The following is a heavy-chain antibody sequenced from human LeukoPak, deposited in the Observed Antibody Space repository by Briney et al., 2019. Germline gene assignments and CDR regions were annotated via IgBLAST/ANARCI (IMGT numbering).Heavy chain of an antibody. J-gene: IGHJ4*02. Sequence: GGSLRLSCAASGFSFSSYEMNWVRQAPGRGLEWVSYISSSGSIMYSADSVKGRFTISRDNAKNSLYLQMNSLRAEDTAVYYCARGSSKYDYWGQGTLVTVSP. V-gene: IGHV3-48*03. D-gene: IGHD6-13*01. CDR1: GFSFSSYE. CDR2: ISSSGSIM. CDR3: ARGSSKYDY.